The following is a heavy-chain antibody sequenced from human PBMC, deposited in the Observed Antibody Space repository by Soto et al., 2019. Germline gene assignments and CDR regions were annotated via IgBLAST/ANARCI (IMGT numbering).Heavy chain of an antibody. J-gene: IGHJ6*02. CDR3: ARDRWGSWSYGMDV. D-gene: IGHD3-16*01. V-gene: IGHV4-59*01. CDR2: IYYSGST. CDR1: GGSISSYY. Sequence: QVQLQESGPGLVKPSETLSLTCTVSGGSISSYYWSWIRQPPGKGLEWIGYIYYSGSTNYNPSLKSRVTRSVDTSKNQFSLKLSAVTAADTAVYYCARDRWGSWSYGMDVWGQGTTVTVSS.